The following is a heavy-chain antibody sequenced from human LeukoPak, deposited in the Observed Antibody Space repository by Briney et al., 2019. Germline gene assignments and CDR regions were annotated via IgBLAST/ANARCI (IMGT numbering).Heavy chain of an antibody. CDR1: GFTFHTFG. J-gene: IGHJ4*02. Sequence: GGSLRLSCAVSGFTFHTFGIHWVRQTPGKGLEWVALISFDGNNEYYSDSVKGRFTISRDNSKNTLYLQMNSLRTEDTAVFYCAKVLEDSYASKDWGQGTLVTVSS. CDR2: ISFDGNNE. D-gene: IGHD3-10*01. CDR3: AKVLEDSYASKD. V-gene: IGHV3-30*18.